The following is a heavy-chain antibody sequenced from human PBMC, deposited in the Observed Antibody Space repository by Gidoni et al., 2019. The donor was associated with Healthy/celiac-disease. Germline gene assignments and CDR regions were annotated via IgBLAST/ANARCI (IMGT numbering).Heavy chain of an antibody. CDR1: GFTFSTYN. CDR3: ARGGTTDYYYYMDV. V-gene: IGHV3-48*01. CDR2: ISSTSSAI. J-gene: IGHJ6*03. D-gene: IGHD3-16*01. Sequence: EVQLVESGGGLVQPGGSLRLSCAASGFTFSTYNMNWVRPAPGKGLEWVSYISSTSSAIYDADSVKGRFTISRDNAKDLLYLHMNSLGAEDTAVYYCARGGTTDYYYYMDVWGKGTTVTVSS.